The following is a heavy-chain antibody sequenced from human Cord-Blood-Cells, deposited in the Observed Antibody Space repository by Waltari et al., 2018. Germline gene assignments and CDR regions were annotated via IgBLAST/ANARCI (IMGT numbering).Heavy chain of an antibody. CDR1: GFTFSSYA. Sequence: QVQLVESGGGVVQPGRSLRLSCAASGFTFSSYAMHWVRQAPGKGLEWVAVISYDGSNKYYADSVKGRFTISRDNSKNTLYLQMNSLRAEDTAVYYCARDGIRARPKDYWGQGTLVTVSS. CDR3: ARDGIRARPKDY. J-gene: IGHJ4*02. V-gene: IGHV3-30-3*01. CDR2: ISYDGSNK. D-gene: IGHD6-6*01.